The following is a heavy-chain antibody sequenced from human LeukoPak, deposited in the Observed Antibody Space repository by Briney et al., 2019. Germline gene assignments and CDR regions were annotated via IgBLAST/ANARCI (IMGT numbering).Heavy chain of an antibody. CDR1: GFTFSSYG. J-gene: IGHJ4*02. D-gene: IGHD5-12*01. CDR2: ISSSGSTM. V-gene: IGHV3-48*04. Sequence: PGGSLRLSCAASGFTFSSYGMSWVRQAPGKWLEWVSCISSSGSTMYYTDSVKGRFTISRDNAKDSLYLQMNSLRAEDTAVYYCARDPGSGYEEHFDYWGQGTLVTVSS. CDR3: ARDPGSGYEEHFDY.